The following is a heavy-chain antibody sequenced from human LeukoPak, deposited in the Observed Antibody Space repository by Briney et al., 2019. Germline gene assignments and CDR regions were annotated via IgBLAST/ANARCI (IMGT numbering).Heavy chain of an antibody. CDR3: ARGPILVITRYFDY. J-gene: IGHJ4*02. Sequence: SDTLSLTCAVYGGSFRGYYWSWIRQPPGKGLEWIGEINHSGSTNYNPSLKSRVTISVDTSKNQFSLKLSSVTAADTAVYYCARGPILVITRYFDYWGQGTLVTVSS. D-gene: IGHD3-22*01. CDR2: INHSGST. V-gene: IGHV4-34*01. CDR1: GGSFRGYY.